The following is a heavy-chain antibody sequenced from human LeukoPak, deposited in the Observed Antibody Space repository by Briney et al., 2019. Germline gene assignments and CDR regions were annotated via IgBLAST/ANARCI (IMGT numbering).Heavy chain of an antibody. V-gene: IGHV1-3*01. CDR3: ARGARYSWFDP. CDR2: INAGNGNT. D-gene: IGHD4-11*01. J-gene: IGHJ5*02. Sequence: GGSLRLSCAASGFTFSTYGMHWVRQAPGQRLEWMGWINAGNGNTKYSQKFQGRVTITRDTSASTAYMELSSLRSEDTAVYYCARGARYSWFDPWGQGTLVTVSS. CDR1: GFTFSTYG.